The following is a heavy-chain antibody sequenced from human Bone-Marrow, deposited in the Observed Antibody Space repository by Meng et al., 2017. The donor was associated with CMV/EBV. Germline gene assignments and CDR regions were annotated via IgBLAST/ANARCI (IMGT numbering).Heavy chain of an antibody. CDR1: GFTFDDYA. CDR3: AKDMGSLYCSSTSCYSYFQH. CDR2: ISGNSGSI. J-gene: IGHJ1*01. D-gene: IGHD2-2*02. Sequence: GGSLRLSCAASGFTFDDYAMHWVRHAPGKGLEWVSGISGNSGSIGYADSVKGRFTISRDNAKNSLYLQMNSLRAEDTALYYCAKDMGSLYCSSTSCYSYFQHWGQGTLVTVSS. V-gene: IGHV3-9*01.